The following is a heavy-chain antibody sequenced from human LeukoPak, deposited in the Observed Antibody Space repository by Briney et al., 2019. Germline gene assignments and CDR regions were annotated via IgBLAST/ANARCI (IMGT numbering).Heavy chain of an antibody. Sequence: SETLSLTCTVSGGSFGSSSYYWGFIRQPPGKGLEWIGSISYSGSTFYSPSLKSRVTMSVDTSKNQFSLKLSSVTAADTAVYYCGRRGSGLNWFDPWGQGTLVTVSS. CDR3: GRRGSGLNWFDP. V-gene: IGHV4-39*01. J-gene: IGHJ5*02. D-gene: IGHD6-25*01. CDR1: GGSFGSSSYY. CDR2: ISYSGST.